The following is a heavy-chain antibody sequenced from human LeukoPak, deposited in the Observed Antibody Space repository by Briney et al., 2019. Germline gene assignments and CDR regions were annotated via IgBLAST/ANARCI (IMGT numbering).Heavy chain of an antibody. CDR3: AKVRGVYCSSPACYYYDS. CDR1: GFTFSSYA. D-gene: IGHD2-2*01. J-gene: IGHJ4*02. Sequence: GGSLRLSCGASGFTFSSYAMSWVRQTPGRGLEWVAGVSPSGGRTLYADSVEGRFTISRDNSNDTVYLQLSSLRAEDSALYYCAKVRGVYCSSPACYYYDSWGQGALVTVSS. CDR2: VSPSGGRT. V-gene: IGHV3-23*01.